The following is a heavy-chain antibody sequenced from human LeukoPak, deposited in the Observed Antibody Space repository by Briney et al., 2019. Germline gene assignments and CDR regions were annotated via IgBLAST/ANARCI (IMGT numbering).Heavy chain of an antibody. D-gene: IGHD6-19*01. CDR2: ISDRGRT. J-gene: IGHJ4*02. Sequence: SDTLSLTCIVYGGSFSGYSWTWIRQPPGKGLEWIGEISDRGRTTYDPSLKSRVTISVDTAKNQFSLNLSSVTAADTGVYYCARGGWYRFFDYWGRGTLVTVSS. V-gene: IGHV4-34*01. CDR3: ARGGWYRFFDY. CDR1: GGSFSGYS.